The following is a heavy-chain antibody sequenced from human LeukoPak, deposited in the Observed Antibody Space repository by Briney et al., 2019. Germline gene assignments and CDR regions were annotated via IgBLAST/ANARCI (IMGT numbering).Heavy chain of an antibody. CDR2: IYSGGST. V-gene: IGHV3-66*04. J-gene: IGHJ6*02. D-gene: IGHD4-17*01. Sequence: GGSLRLSCAAYGFTVSSNYMSWVRQAPGKGLEWVTVIYSGGSTYYADSVKGRFTISRDNSKNTLYLQMNSLRAEDTAVYYCAGQALTTYYYGMDVWGQGTTVTVSS. CDR3: AGQALTTYYYGMDV. CDR1: GFTVSSNY.